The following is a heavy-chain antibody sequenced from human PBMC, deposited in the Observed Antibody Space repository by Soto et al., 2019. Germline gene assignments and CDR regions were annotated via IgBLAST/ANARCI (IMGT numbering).Heavy chain of an antibody. J-gene: IGHJ6*02. CDR1: GITFSKAW. CDR3: TTNFYSDHGMDV. CDR2: IKSRSDGGTT. V-gene: IGHV3-15*01. Sequence: GGSLRLSCAASGITFSKAWMNWVRQGPGKGLEWVGRIKSRSDGGTTAYAAPVKGRFSISRDDSKDTLWLQMNSLKTEDTAVYYCTTNFYSDHGMDVWGQGTTVTVSS. D-gene: IGHD4-17*01.